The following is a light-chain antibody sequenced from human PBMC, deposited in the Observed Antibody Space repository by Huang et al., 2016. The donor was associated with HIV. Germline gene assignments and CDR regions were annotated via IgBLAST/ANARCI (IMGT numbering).Light chain of an antibody. V-gene: IGKV3-11*01. J-gene: IGKJ4*01. CDR3: QQRSNLLT. Sequence: EIVLTQSPATLSLSQGERATLYCKASQTSNNYLGWYQHKPGRAPSLIIDDASNRAHCIPVRVSGSGSWTDFTLNVCGLEPEDSAVYYCQQRSNLLTFGGGTKVEIK. CDR1: QTSNNY. CDR2: DAS.